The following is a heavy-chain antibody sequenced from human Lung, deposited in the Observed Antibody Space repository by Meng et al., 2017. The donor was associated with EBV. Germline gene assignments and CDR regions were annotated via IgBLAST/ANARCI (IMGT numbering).Heavy chain of an antibody. CDR1: GGSFSGSFSGYY. CDR2: INDSGST. J-gene: IGHJ4*02. Sequence: QVRVQQWGAGLFKPSETLSLTCAVYGGSFSGSFSGYYWSWIRQAPGKGLEWIGEINDSGSTDYNPSLKSRLTISVDRSKSQFSLELSSVTAADTAVYYCARSTFDYWGQGTLVTVSS. D-gene: IGHD1-26*01. V-gene: IGHV4-34*01. CDR3: ARSTFDY.